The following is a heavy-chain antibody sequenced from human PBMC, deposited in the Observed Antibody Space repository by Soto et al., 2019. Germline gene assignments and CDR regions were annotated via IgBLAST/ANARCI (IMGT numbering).Heavy chain of an antibody. Sequence: QVQLVQSGAEVKRHGASVRVSCKASGYNFKNYAIHWVRQAPGQRLEWMGWSNDGSGNSRYSQKFQGRVSITRDTSANTFYMDLSSLNFEDTATYSFVRDARAISGVVTLAYWRPGAPVTVSS. D-gene: IGHD3-3*01. J-gene: IGHJ4*02. CDR1: GYNFKNYA. CDR2: SNDGSGNS. CDR3: VRDARAISGVVTLAY. V-gene: IGHV1-3*01.